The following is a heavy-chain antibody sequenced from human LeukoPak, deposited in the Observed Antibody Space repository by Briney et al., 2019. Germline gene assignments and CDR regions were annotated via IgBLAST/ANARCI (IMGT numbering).Heavy chain of an antibody. D-gene: IGHD2-2*01. CDR1: GYTFTSYD. CDR3: ARGKKYCSSTSCSRPIDYYYYMDV. V-gene: IGHV1-8*03. Sequence: ASVKVSCKASGYTFTSYDINWVRQATGQGLEWTGWMNPNSGNTGYAQKFQGRVTITRNTSISTAYMELSSLRSEDTAVYYCARGKKYCSSTSCSRPIDYYYYMDVWGKGTTVTVSS. CDR2: MNPNSGNT. J-gene: IGHJ6*03.